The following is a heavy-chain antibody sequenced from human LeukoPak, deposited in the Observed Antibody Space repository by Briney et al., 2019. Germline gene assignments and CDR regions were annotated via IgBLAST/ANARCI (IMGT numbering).Heavy chain of an antibody. CDR3: ARTMAF. V-gene: IGHV3-48*03. Sequence: GGSLRLSCTASGFTFSSYEMNWVRQAPGKGLEWVSDISSSGSPIYYADSVRGRFTVSRDNAKNSLYLQMSSLRAEDTAVYYCARTMAFWGQGTLVAVSS. J-gene: IGHJ4*02. D-gene: IGHD5-24*01. CDR2: ISSSGSPI. CDR1: GFTFSSYE.